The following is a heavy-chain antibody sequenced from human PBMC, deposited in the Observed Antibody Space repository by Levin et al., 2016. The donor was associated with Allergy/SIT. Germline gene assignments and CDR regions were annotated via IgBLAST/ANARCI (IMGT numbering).Heavy chain of an antibody. V-gene: IGHV4-59*01. CDR1: GGSISSYY. CDR2: IYYSGST. J-gene: IGHJ6*02. Sequence: SETLSLTCTVSGGSISSYYWSWIRQPPGKGLEWIGYIYYSGSTNYNPSLKSRVTISVDTSKNQFSLKLSSVTAADTAVYYCARARGLVPLYYYGMDVWGQGTTVTVSS. D-gene: IGHD6-6*01. CDR3: ARARGLVPLYYYGMDV.